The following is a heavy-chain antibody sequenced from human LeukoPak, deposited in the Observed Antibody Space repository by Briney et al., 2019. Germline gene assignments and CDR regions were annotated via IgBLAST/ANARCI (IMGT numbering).Heavy chain of an antibody. J-gene: IGHJ4*02. D-gene: IGHD5-18*01. CDR1: GYSFITYG. Sequence: ASVKVSCKASGYSFITYGISWVRQAPGQGLEWMGWISVHNGDTNSAQKFQGRVTMITDTSTNTAYMELRSLRSDDTAVYYCARDLIGFSYGLMSDYWGQGTLVTVSS. V-gene: IGHV1-18*01. CDR3: ARDLIGFSYGLMSDY. CDR2: ISVHNGDT.